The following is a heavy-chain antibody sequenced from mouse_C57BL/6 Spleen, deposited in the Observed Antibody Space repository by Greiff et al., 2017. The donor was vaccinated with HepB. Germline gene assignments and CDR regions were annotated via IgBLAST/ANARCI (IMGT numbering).Heavy chain of an antibody. Sequence: VQLQQSGAELVRPGASVTLSCKASGYTFTDYEMHWVKQTPVHGLEWIGAIDPETGGTAYNQKFKGKAILTADKSSSTAYMELRSLTSEDSAVYYCTRGDYGSSDGYWGQGTTLTVSA. CDR2: IDPETGGT. J-gene: IGHJ2*01. D-gene: IGHD1-1*01. CDR3: TRGDYGSSDGY. CDR1: GYTFTDYE. V-gene: IGHV1-15*01.